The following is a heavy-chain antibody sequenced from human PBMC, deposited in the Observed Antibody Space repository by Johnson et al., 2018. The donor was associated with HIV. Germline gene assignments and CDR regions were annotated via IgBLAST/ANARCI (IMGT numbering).Heavy chain of an antibody. CDR3: ARDIRESFGSYDSSGSGLGAFDI. J-gene: IGHJ3*02. CDR2: IWYDGSNK. V-gene: IGHV3-33*01. Sequence: QVQLVESGGGVVQPGTSLRLSCVASGFTFNSYAMHWVRRAPGKGLEWLSVIWYDGSNKYYADSVKGRFTIYRDSSKNTLYLQMNSLRAEDTAVYYCARDIRESFGSYDSSGSGLGAFDIWGQGTMVTVSS. D-gene: IGHD3-22*01. CDR1: GFTFNSYA.